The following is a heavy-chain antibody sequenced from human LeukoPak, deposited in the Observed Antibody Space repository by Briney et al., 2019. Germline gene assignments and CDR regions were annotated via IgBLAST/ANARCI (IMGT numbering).Heavy chain of an antibody. J-gene: IGHJ3*02. V-gene: IGHV3-66*02. CDR3: ARDMSHTGGAFDI. CDR1: GFTVSSNY. Sequence: GGSLRLSCAASGFTVSSNYMSWVRQAPGKGLEWVSVIYSGGSTYYAASVKGRFTISRDNSKNTLYLQMNSLRAEDTAVYYCARDMSHTGGAFDIWGQGTMVTVSS. D-gene: IGHD1-14*01. CDR2: IYSGGST.